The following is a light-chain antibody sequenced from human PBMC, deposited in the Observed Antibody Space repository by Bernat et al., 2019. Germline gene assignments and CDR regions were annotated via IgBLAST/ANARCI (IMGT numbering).Light chain of an antibody. Sequence: EIVLTQSPATLSLSLGQRATLSCRASQSVNRYLAWFQQRPGQAPRLLIYDASNRATGIPARFSGSGSGTDFTLTISSLEPEDFAVYYCQQRSTWPQYTFGQGTKLEI. CDR3: QQRSTWPQYT. CDR1: QSVNRY. J-gene: IGKJ2*01. CDR2: DAS. V-gene: IGKV3-11*01.